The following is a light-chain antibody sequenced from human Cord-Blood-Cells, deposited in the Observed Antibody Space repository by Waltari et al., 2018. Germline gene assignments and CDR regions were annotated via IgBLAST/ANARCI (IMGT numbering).Light chain of an antibody. CDR3: QQSYSTPYT. Sequence: DIQMTQSPSSLSASVGDRVTITCRASQSISSYLNWYQQKPGKAHKLLIYAASSLQSGGPSRCSGSGSGTDFTLTISSLQPEDFATYYCQQSYSTPYTFGQGTKLEIK. CDR1: QSISSY. V-gene: IGKV1-39*01. J-gene: IGKJ2*01. CDR2: AAS.